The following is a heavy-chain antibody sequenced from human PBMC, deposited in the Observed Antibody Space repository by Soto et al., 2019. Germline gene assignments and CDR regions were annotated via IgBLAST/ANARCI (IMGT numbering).Heavy chain of an antibody. CDR2: IYYSGST. CDR1: GGSISSGGYY. D-gene: IGHD3-10*01. Sequence: SETLSLTCTVSGGSISSGGYYWSWIRQHPGKGLEWIGYIYYSGSTYYNPSLKSRVTISVDTSKNQFSLKLSSVTAADTAVYYCARAILLWFGELSSYFDYWGQGTLVTVSS. CDR3: ARAILLWFGELSSYFDY. V-gene: IGHV4-31*03. J-gene: IGHJ4*02.